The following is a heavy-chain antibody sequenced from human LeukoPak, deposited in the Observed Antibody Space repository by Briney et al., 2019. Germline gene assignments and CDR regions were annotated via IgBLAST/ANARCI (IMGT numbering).Heavy chain of an antibody. V-gene: IGHV3-64*04. J-gene: IGHJ4*02. CDR1: GFTFSSYA. CDR3: AREPPGGGFDY. Sequence: GGSLRLSCSASGFTFSSYAMHWVRQAPGEGLEYVSAVSSSGGSTFYADSVKGRFTVSRDNSKNTLYLQMNSLRAEDTAVYYCAREPPGGGFDYWGQGTLVTVSS. D-gene: IGHD3-16*01. CDR2: VSSSGGST.